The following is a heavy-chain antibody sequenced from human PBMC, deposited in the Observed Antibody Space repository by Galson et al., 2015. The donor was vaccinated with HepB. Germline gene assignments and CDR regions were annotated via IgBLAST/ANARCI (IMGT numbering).Heavy chain of an antibody. Sequence: SLRLSCAASGFTFSSYAVSWVRQAPGKGLDWVSAISGTGGRPYYADSVKGRFTISRDNSKNTLYLQMNSLRAEDTAVYFCAKGALTGSRFYYGMDVWGPGTLVTASS. CDR3: AKGALTGSRFYYGMDV. V-gene: IGHV3-23*01. J-gene: IGHJ6*02. CDR2: ISGTGGRP. D-gene: IGHD7-27*01. CDR1: GFTFSSYA.